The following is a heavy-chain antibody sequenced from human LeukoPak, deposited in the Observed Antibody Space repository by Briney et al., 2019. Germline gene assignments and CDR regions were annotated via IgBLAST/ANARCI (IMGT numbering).Heavy chain of an antibody. CDR1: GYTFTSYW. J-gene: IGHJ4*02. D-gene: IGHD5-18*01. CDR3: ARLLIAMTDY. V-gene: IGHV5-51*01. CDR2: ISPADAET. Sequence: GESLKISCKGSGYTFTSYWIGWVRQMPGKGLEWMGIISPADAETRYSPSFQGQVTISADKSTSTAYLQWSSLRASDTAIYYCARLLIAMTDYWGQGTLVTVSS.